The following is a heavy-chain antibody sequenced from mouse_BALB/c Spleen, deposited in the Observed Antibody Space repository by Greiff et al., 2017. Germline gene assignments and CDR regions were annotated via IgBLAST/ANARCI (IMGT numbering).Heavy chain of an antibody. D-gene: IGHD2-14*01. CDR3: ARDAYDGAMDY. V-gene: IGHV5-9-4*01. Sequence: EVKVVESGGGLVKPGGSLKLSCAASGFTFSSYAMSWVRQSPEKRLEWVAEISSGGSYTYYPDTVTGRFTISRDNAKNTLYLEMSSLRSEDTAMYYCARDAYDGAMDYWGQGTSVTVSS. CDR1: GFTFSSYA. CDR2: ISSGGSYT. J-gene: IGHJ4*01.